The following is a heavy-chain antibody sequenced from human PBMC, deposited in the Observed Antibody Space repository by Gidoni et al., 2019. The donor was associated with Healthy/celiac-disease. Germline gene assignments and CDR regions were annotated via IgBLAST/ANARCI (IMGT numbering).Heavy chain of an antibody. CDR3: ARAPMTSLGYYFDD. J-gene: IGHJ4*02. Sequence: QVQLQESGPGLVTPSQTLSLTCPVSGGSISSGGYYWSWIRQHPGKVLEWIGYIYYSGSTYYNPSLKSLVTISVDTSKNQFYLKLSSVTAADTAVYYCARAPMTSLGYYFDDWGQGTLVTVSS. CDR1: GGSISSGGYY. D-gene: IGHD7-27*01. CDR2: IYYSGST. V-gene: IGHV4-31*01.